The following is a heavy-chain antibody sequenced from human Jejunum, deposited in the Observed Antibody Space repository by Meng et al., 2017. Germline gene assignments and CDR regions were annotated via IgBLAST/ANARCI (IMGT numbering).Heavy chain of an antibody. CDR1: GDSVSSNSAA. V-gene: IGHV6-1*01. Sequence: QAQLQRSGPGLVKPSHTLSLSCALSGDSVSSNSAAWNWIRQSPSRGLEWRGRTYYRSKYYNDYALSVKSRITINPDTSKNQFSLQLNAVTPEDTAIYYCARDWGDVRGGFDFWGQGTLVTVPS. J-gene: IGHJ4*02. CDR3: ARDWGDVRGGFDF. CDR2: TYYRSKYYN. D-gene: IGHD3-10*02.